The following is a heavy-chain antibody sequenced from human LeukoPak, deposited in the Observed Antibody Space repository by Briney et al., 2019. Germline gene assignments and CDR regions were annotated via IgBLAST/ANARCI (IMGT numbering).Heavy chain of an antibody. CDR3: ARTGSSWYPYYYYYMDV. CDR1: GGSISSSSYY. CDR2: IYYSGST. Sequence: SETLSLTCTVSGGSISSSSYYWGWIRQPPGKGLEWIGSIYYSGSTNYNPSLKSRVTMSVDTSKNQFSLKLSSVTALDTAVYYCARTGSSWYPYYYYYMDVWGKGTTVTISS. J-gene: IGHJ6*03. V-gene: IGHV4-39*07. D-gene: IGHD6-13*01.